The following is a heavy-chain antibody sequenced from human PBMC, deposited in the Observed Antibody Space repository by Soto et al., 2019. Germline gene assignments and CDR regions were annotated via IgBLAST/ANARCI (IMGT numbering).Heavy chain of an antibody. J-gene: IGHJ3*02. D-gene: IGHD3-22*01. CDR3: TTEFNYYDSSGSPSGTLAFDI. Sequence: GGSLRLSCVASGFTFSNAWMNWVRQTPGKGLKWVGHIKSKTDGGTTDYAAPVKGRFTISRDDSKNTLFLQMNSLKTEDTAVYYCTTEFNYYDSSGSPSGTLAFDIWGQGTMVT. CDR2: IKSKTDGGTT. V-gene: IGHV3-15*07. CDR1: GFTFSNAW.